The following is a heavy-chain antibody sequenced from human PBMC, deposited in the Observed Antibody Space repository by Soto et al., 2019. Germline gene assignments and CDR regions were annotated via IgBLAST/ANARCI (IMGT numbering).Heavy chain of an antibody. J-gene: IGHJ5*02. D-gene: IGHD2-8*02. Sequence: SETLSLTCAVSGASIGSGGWWSWVRQPPGKGLEWIAEIFHDGNTNYSPSLKSRVSISVDKSQNQFSLNVYSVTAADTAVYYCARHEGWTGPDQWGQGTLVTVSS. CDR1: GASIGSGGW. CDR3: ARHEGWTGPDQ. V-gene: IGHV4-4*02. CDR2: IFHDGNT.